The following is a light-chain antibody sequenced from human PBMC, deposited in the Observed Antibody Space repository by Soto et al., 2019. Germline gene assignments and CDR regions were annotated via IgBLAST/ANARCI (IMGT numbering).Light chain of an antibody. J-gene: IGLJ1*01. CDR2: YNS. CDR3: QSYDSSLSAYV. V-gene: IGLV1-40*01. CDR1: SSNIGAGYD. Sequence: QSVLTQPPSVSGAPGQRVTISCTGTSSNIGAGYDVHWYQHLPGAAPKLLIYYNSNRPSGVPDRFSASKSATSASLAITGLQAEDEADYFCQSYDSSLSAYVFGTGTKVT.